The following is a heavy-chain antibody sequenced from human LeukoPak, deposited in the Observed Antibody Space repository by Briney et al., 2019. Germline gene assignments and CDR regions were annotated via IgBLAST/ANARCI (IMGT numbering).Heavy chain of an antibody. D-gene: IGHD3-10*01. CDR3: AKDSAHLPMVRGVYLDY. J-gene: IGHJ4*02. V-gene: IGHV3-23*01. CDR1: GFTFSSYA. CDR2: ITGSGGST. Sequence: GGSLRLSCAASGFTFSSYAMSWVRQTPGKGLEWVSAITGSGGSTYYADSVKGRFTISRDNSKNTLYLQMNSLRAEDTAVYYCAKDSAHLPMVRGVYLDYWGQGTLVTVSS.